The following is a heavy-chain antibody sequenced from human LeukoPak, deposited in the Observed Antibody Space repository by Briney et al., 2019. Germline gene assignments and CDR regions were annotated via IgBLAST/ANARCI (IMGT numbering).Heavy chain of an antibody. J-gene: IGHJ4*02. Sequence: PGGSLRLSCSPSGFTFSSYAMHWVRQAPGKGREYVSAISSNGGSTYYADSVKGRFTISRDNSKNTLYLQMSSLRAEDTAVYYCVKDLGISVTTAPGFDYWGQGALVTVSS. CDR1: GFTFSSYA. CDR3: VKDLGISVTTAPGFDY. D-gene: IGHD4-17*01. V-gene: IGHV3-64D*06. CDR2: ISSNGGST.